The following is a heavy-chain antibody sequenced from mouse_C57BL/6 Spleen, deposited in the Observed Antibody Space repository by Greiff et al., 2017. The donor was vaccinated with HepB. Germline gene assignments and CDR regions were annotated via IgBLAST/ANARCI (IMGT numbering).Heavy chain of an antibody. CDR2: IYPGDGDT. CDR1: GYAFSSSW. Sequence: VKLMESGPELVKPGASVKISCKASGYAFSSSWMNWVKQRPGKGLEWIGRIYPGDGDTNYNGKFKGKATLTADKSSSTAYMQLSSLTSEDSAVYFCAREENYYGSRGFDYWGQGTTLTVSS. V-gene: IGHV1-82*01. D-gene: IGHD1-1*01. CDR3: AREENYYGSRGFDY. J-gene: IGHJ2*01.